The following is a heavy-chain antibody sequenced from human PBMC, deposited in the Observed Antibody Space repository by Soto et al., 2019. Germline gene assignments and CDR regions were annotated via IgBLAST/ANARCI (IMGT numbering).Heavy chain of an antibody. CDR2: ITWNSVST. Sequence: EEQLVESGGGLVQPGGSLRLSCVASGFSFDDFAMHWVRQAPGKGLEWISGITWNSVSTDYANSVKGRFTVSRDNAKNSLYLQMSSLTTEDTALYFCAKERVRFLDAWGQGTLVTVSS. D-gene: IGHD3-3*01. J-gene: IGHJ5*02. CDR1: GFSFDDFA. V-gene: IGHV3-9*01. CDR3: AKERVRFLDA.